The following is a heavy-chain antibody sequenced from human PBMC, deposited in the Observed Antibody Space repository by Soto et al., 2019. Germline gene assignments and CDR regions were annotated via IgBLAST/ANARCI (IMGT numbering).Heavy chain of an antibody. CDR3: AVSWYFGEFGLDV. Sequence: VQLVESGGGLVQPGGSLRLSCEVSGFTFSSYWMTWVRQAPGKGLEWVANINKDGSEEKYVDSVKGRFIVSRDNGKSSMYLEMNSLRAEDTAVYYCAVSWYFGEFGLDVWGQGTRVTVSS. D-gene: IGHD3-10*01. CDR2: INKDGSEE. J-gene: IGHJ4*02. CDR1: GFTFSSYW. V-gene: IGHV3-7*02.